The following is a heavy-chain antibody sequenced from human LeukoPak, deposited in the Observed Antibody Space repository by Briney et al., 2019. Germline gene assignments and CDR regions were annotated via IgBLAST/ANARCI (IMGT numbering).Heavy chain of an antibody. CDR3: AKESLPHRGYYFDS. Sequence: GGSLRLSCAASGFTFSAYAMSWVRQAPGKGLEWVSAISEDGGARLYADSVKSRFTISRDNSENTVSLQVNSLRAGDTAVYFCAKESLPHRGYYFDSWGRGTLITVSS. D-gene: IGHD3-22*01. CDR1: GFTFSAYA. J-gene: IGHJ4*02. V-gene: IGHV3-23*01. CDR2: ISEDGGAR.